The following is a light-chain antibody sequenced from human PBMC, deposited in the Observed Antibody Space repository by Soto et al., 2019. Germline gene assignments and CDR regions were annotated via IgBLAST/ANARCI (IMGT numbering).Light chain of an antibody. CDR3: QSYDSSLSGSEV. Sequence: QSVLTQPPSVSGAPGQRVTISCTGSSSNIGAGHDVHWYQHLPGTAPKLLIYGNSNRPSGVPDRFSGSKSGTSASLAITGLQAEDEAYYYCQSYDSSLSGSEVFGTGTKLTVL. CDR2: GNS. V-gene: IGLV1-40*01. CDR1: SSNIGAGHD. J-gene: IGLJ1*01.